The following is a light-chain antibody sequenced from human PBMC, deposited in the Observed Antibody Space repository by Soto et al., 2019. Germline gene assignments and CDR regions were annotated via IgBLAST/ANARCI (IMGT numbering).Light chain of an antibody. V-gene: IGLV1-44*01. CDR1: RSNIGSAI. CDR2: MNN. CDR3: VAWDDNLNGWA. J-gene: IGLJ3*02. Sequence: QSVLTQPPSLSGTPGQTVTISCIGSRSNIGSAIVHWYQQIPGTAPKHLIYMNNQRPSGVPDRFSGSKSGTSASLVITGLRPEDEADYYCVAWDDNLNGWAFGGGTKLTVL.